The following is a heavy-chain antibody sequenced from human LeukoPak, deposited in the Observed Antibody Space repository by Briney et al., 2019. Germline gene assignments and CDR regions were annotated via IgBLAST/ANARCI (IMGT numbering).Heavy chain of an antibody. CDR3: ARGDGPTVTADYFQN. J-gene: IGHJ1*01. CDR1: GFTFDDYG. V-gene: IGHV3-20*04. Sequence: GRSLRLSCAASGFTFDDYGMSWVRQVPGRGLEWICGINWNSGVTGYADSVKGRFNISRDNAKNSLFLQMNSLRDEDTAFYYCARGDGPTVTADYFQNWGQGTLVTVSS. CDR2: INWNSGVT. D-gene: IGHD4-17*01.